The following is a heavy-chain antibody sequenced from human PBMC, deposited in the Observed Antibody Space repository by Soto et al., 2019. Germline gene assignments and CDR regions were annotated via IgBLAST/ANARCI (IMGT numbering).Heavy chain of an antibody. CDR3: AKRYGSVSFPDFNSYYGMDI. V-gene: IGHV3-23*01. Sequence: GGYLRLSCAASRFTFRNYGMSWVRQGPGKGLEWVSGISPTGEQRFYVDSVKGRFFISRDNSQNTLSLEMSNLRADDTAVYYCAKRYGSVSFPDFNSYYGMDIWGQGTSVTVSS. D-gene: IGHD3-10*01. CDR1: RFTFRNYG. CDR2: ISPTGEQR. J-gene: IGHJ6*02.